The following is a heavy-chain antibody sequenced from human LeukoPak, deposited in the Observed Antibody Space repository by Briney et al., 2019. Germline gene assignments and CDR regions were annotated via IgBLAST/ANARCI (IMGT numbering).Heavy chain of an antibody. Sequence: PGGSLRLSCAASGFTFSSYSMNWVRQAPGKGLEWVSYISSSSSTIYHADSVKGRFTISRDNAKNSLYLQMNSLRAEDTAVYYCARGTGVLLWFGERLNWFDPWGQGTLVTVSS. CDR2: ISSSSSTI. J-gene: IGHJ5*02. V-gene: IGHV3-48*01. CDR1: GFTFSSYS. CDR3: ARGTGVLLWFGERLNWFDP. D-gene: IGHD3-10*01.